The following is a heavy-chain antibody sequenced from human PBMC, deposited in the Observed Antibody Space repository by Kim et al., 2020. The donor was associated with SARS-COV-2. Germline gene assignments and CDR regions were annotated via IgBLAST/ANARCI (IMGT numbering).Heavy chain of an antibody. Sequence: GRFTISRDNSKNTLYLQMNSLRAEDTAVYYCARDFDFWSGYEGYYYGMDVWGQGTTVTVSS. D-gene: IGHD3-3*01. CDR3: ARDFDFWSGYEGYYYGMDV. V-gene: IGHV3-30*01. J-gene: IGHJ6*02.